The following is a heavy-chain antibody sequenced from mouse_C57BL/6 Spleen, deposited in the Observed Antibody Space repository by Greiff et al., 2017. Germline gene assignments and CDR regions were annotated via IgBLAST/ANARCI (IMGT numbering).Heavy chain of an antibody. V-gene: IGHV1-15*01. CDR1: GYTFTDYE. CDR2: IDPETGGT. J-gene: IGHJ4*01. Sequence: VQRVESGAELVRPGASVTLSCKASGYTFTDYEMHWVKQTPVHGLEWIGAIDPETGGTAYNQKFKGKAILTADKSSSTAYMELRSLTSEDSAVYYCTRTTAYWGQGTSVTVSS. CDR3: TRTTAY.